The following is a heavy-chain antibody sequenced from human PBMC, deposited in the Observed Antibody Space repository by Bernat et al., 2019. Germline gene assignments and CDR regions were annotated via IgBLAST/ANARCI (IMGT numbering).Heavy chain of an antibody. CDR2: ISYDGSNK. CDR1: GFTFSTYG. V-gene: IGHV3-30*03. D-gene: IGHD6-19*01. J-gene: IGHJ3*02. CDR3: ARCVEQWLVLDAFDI. Sequence: QVQLVESGGGVVQPGRSLRLSCAASGFTFSTYGMHWVRQAPGKGLEWVAVISYDGSNKYYAESVKGRFTISRDNSKNTLYLQMNSLRAEDTAVYYCARCVEQWLVLDAFDIWGQGTMVTVSS.